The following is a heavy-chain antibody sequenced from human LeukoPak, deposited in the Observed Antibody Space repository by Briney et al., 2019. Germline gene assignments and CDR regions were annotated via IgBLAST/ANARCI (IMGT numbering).Heavy chain of an antibody. D-gene: IGHD3-22*01. CDR1: GGSISTYY. CDR3: ARSRRITMIVSFDY. Sequence: SETLSLTCTVSGGSISTYYWSWIRQPPGKGLEWIGSIYHSGSTYYNPSLKSRVTISVDTSKNQFSLKLSSVTAADTAVYYCARSRRITMIVSFDYWGQGTLVTVSS. J-gene: IGHJ4*02. V-gene: IGHV4-59*08. CDR2: IYHSGST.